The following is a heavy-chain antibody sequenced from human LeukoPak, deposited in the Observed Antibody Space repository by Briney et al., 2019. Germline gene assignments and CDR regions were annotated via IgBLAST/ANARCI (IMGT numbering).Heavy chain of an antibody. D-gene: IGHD4-4*01. CDR3: ARTTDYSNYPLDY. V-gene: IGHV2-70*11. Sequence: PSETLSLTCSVSGASISSSYWSWIRQPPGKALEWLARIDWDDDKYYSTSLKTRLTISKDTSKNQVVLTMTNMAPVDTATYYCARTTDYSNYPLDYWGQGTLVTVSS. CDR2: IDWDDDK. CDR1: GASISSSYW. J-gene: IGHJ4*02.